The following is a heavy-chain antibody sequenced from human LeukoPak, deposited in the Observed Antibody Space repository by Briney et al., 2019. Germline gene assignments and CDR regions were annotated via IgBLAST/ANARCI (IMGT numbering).Heavy chain of an antibody. V-gene: IGHV4-59*11. CDR3: ARERDGYSLPDY. CDR1: GGSISSHY. D-gene: IGHD5-24*01. J-gene: IGHJ4*02. Sequence: SETLSLTCTVSGGSISSHYWSWIRQPPGKGLEWIGYIYYSGSTNYNPSLKSRVTISVDTSKNQFSLKLSSVTAADTAVYYCARERDGYSLPDYCGQGTLVTVSS. CDR2: IYYSGST.